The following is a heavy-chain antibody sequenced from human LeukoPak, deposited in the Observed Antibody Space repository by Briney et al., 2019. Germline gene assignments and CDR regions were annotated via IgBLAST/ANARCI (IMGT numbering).Heavy chain of an antibody. D-gene: IGHD1-26*01. CDR3: ARSPGVNSGPDSFDY. Sequence: GSLRLSCAASGFTFSTYAMSWVRQAPGKGLDWVSAVSGSGGSTNYADSVKGRFTISRDTSKNTLYPQMNSLRAEDTAVYYCARSPGVNSGPDSFDYWGQGTLVTVSS. CDR1: GFTFSTYA. J-gene: IGHJ4*02. V-gene: IGHV3-23*01. CDR2: VSGSGGST.